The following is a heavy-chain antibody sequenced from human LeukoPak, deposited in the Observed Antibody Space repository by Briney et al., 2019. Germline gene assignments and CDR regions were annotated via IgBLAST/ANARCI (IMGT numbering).Heavy chain of an antibody. V-gene: IGHV4-59*01. Sequence: PSETLSLTCTVSGGSISSYYWSWIRQPPGKGLEWIGYIYYSGSTNYNPSLKSRVTVSVDTSKNQFSLKLSSVTAADTAVYYCARDQTDDYGDYRESGYFDYWGQGTLVTVSS. CDR2: IYYSGST. D-gene: IGHD4-17*01. CDR3: ARDQTDDYGDYRESGYFDY. CDR1: GGSISSYY. J-gene: IGHJ4*02.